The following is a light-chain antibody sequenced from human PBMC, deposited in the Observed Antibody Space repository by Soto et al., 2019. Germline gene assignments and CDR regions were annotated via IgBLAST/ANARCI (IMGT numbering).Light chain of an antibody. CDR2: DAS. Sequence: DIQMTQSPSTLSASIGDRVTITCRASQNINNWIAWYQQKPGKAPKFLIYDASTLESGVPSRFSGSGSGTEFTLTISSLQPEDFATFYCQQYSSFPRTFGQGTKVDIK. CDR1: QNINNW. V-gene: IGKV1-5*01. CDR3: QQYSSFPRT. J-gene: IGKJ1*01.